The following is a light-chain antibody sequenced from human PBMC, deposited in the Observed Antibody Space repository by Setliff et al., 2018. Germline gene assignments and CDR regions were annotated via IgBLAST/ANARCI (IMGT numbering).Light chain of an antibody. CDR1: SNDVGSYDL. J-gene: IGLJ1*01. Sequence: QSALTQPASVSGSPGQSITISCSGTSNDVGSYDLVSWYQQHPGKAPKLIIYGVSDRPSGVSSRFSGSKSGNTASLTISGLQTEDEADYYCNAYTAGTTYVCGTGTKGTVL. V-gene: IGLV2-14*03. CDR3: NAYTAGTTYV. CDR2: GVS.